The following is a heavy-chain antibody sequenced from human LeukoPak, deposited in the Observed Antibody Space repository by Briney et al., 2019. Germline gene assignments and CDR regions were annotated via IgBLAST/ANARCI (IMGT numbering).Heavy chain of an antibody. CDR3: ARDMSSSSSY. CDR1: GGSISSHY. J-gene: IGHJ4*02. CDR2: IYYSGST. D-gene: IGHD6-6*01. V-gene: IGHV4-59*11. Sequence: SETLSLTCTVSGGSISSHYWSWIRQPPGKGLEWIGYIYYSGSTNYNPSLKSRVTISVDTSKNQFSLKLSSVTAADTAVYYCARDMSSSSSYWGQGTLVTVSS.